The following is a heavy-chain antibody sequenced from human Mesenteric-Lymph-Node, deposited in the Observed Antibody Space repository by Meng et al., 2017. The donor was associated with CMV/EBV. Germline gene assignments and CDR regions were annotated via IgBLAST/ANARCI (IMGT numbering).Heavy chain of an antibody. V-gene: IGHV3-11*01. CDR3: AKGSSGWLADYFDL. D-gene: IGHD6-19*01. CDR1: GFTFSDYY. J-gene: IGHJ4*02. CDR2: MSGSGSSI. Sequence: GGSLRLSCVASGFTFSDYYISWIRQTPVKGLEWIAYMSGSGSSIFHADSVKGRFTISRDNSKNTLYLQMNSLRVEDTAVYYCAKGSSGWLADYFDLWGQGTLVTVSS.